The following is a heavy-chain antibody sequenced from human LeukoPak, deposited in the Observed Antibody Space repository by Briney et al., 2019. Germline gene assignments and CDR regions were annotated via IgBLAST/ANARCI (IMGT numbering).Heavy chain of an antibody. CDR2: INHSGST. D-gene: IGHD3-10*01. CDR3: ARYECGSLYLDY. J-gene: IGHJ4*02. CDR1: GGSFSGYY. Sequence: SETLSLTCAVYGGSFSGYYWDWIRQPPGKGLEWIGEINHSGSTNYNPSLKSRVTMSVDTTRNQFSLKLSSVTAADTAVYYCARYECGSLYLDYWGQGTLVTVSS. V-gene: IGHV4-34*01.